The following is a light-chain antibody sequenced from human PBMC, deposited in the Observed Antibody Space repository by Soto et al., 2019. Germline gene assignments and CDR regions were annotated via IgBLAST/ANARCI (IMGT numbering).Light chain of an antibody. CDR2: DAS. J-gene: IGKJ1*01. Sequence: GDRVTITCRASQSINTRLAWYQQKPGTAPKLLIYDASSLESGVPSRFSGSGSGTEFTLTISGLQPEDFATYYCQQCHSYWTFGQGTKVDIK. CDR3: QQCHSYWT. V-gene: IGKV1-5*01. CDR1: QSINTR.